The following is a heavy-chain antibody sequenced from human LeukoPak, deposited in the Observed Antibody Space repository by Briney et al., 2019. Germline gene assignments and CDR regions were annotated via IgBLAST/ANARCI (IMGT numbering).Heavy chain of an antibody. Sequence: GGSLRLSCAASGFTFSSYSMNWVRQAPGKGLEWVSSISSSTSYIYYADSVKGRFTISRDNAKNTLYLQMNSLRAEDTAVYYCARDWNDNGDYWGQGTLVTVSS. D-gene: IGHD1-1*01. CDR2: ISSSTSYI. CDR1: GFTFSSYS. V-gene: IGHV3-21*01. CDR3: ARDWNDNGDY. J-gene: IGHJ4*02.